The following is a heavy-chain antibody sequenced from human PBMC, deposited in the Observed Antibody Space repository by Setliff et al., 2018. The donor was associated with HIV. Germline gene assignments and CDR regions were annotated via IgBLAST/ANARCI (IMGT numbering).Heavy chain of an antibody. CDR2: LHSLGSSRVSDTP. Sequence: PSGTLSLTCSVSSGSMTGHYWTWVRQPPGKGLEWIGYLHSLGSSRVSDTPNYSPSLKSRITISLDTSKRQFSLTMTSVTAADTAVSYCARGLSSQTYWGTRPLGLDYWGQGSLVTVS. CDR3: ARGLSSQTYWGTRPLGLDY. D-gene: IGHD2-2*01. J-gene: IGHJ4*01. V-gene: IGHV4-4*08. CDR1: SGSMTGHY.